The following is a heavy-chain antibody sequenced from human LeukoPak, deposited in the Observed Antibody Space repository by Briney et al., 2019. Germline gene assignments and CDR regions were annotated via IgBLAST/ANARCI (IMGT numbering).Heavy chain of an antibody. CDR1: GGSIGSTHW. CDR2: IYHGGKT. Sequence: PSGTLSLTRAVSGGSIGSTHWWSWVRQPPGKGLEWIGEIYHGGKTNYNPSLNSRVTISVDKSKNQFSLTLNFVTAADTAIYYCARRGYYGSGTYYYPSFEYWGQGTLVTVSS. D-gene: IGHD3-10*01. V-gene: IGHV4-4*02. J-gene: IGHJ4*02. CDR3: ARRGYYGSGTYYYPSFEY.